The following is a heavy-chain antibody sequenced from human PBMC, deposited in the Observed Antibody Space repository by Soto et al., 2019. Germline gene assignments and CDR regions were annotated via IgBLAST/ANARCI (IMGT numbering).Heavy chain of an antibody. Sequence: GRSLRLSGTAYGLTFGDYAMSWVRQAPGKGLEWVGFIRSKAYGGTTEYAASVKGRITISRDDSKSIAYLQMNRLKTEDTAVYYCTRDPWSGSSVSEGYFQHWGQGPLVTVSS. J-gene: IGHJ1*01. CDR2: IRSKAYGGTT. CDR3: TRDPWSGSSVSEGYFQH. V-gene: IGHV3-49*04. CDR1: GLTFGDYA. D-gene: IGHD2-2*01.